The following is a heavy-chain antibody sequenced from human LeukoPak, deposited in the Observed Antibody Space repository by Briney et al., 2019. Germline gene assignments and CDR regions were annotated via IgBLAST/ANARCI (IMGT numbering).Heavy chain of an antibody. J-gene: IGHJ3*02. V-gene: IGHV4-34*01. CDR1: GGSFSGYY. Sequence: SETLSLTCAVYGGSFSGYYWSWIRQPPGKGLEWIGEINHSGSTNYNPSLKSRVTISVDTSKNQFSLHLNSVTPEDTAVYYCARDNDGYFSNPFDIWGQGTMVTVSS. CDR2: INHSGST. D-gene: IGHD5-24*01. CDR3: ARDNDGYFSNPFDI.